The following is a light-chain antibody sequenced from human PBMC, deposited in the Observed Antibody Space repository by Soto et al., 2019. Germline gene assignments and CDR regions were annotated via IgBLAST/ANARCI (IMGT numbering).Light chain of an antibody. Sequence: EIVLTQSPATLSVSPGDRATLSCRASQSVTTNLAWYQQRPGQAPRLLIYGASTRASGIPARFSGSGSRTEFTLIIDSLQSEDFAVYYCQQYNNRPPWTFGQGTKVEIK. CDR2: GAS. CDR3: QQYNNRPPWT. CDR1: QSVTTN. V-gene: IGKV3-15*01. J-gene: IGKJ1*01.